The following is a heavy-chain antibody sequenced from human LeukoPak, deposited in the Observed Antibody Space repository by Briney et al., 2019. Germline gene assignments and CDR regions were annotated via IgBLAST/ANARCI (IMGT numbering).Heavy chain of an antibody. CDR3: ARIPAAGTGSRVFDS. J-gene: IGHJ4*02. D-gene: IGHD6-13*01. V-gene: IGHV5-51*01. CDR2: IYPGDSDT. CDR1: GYSFTSYW. Sequence: GESLQISCKGSGYSFTSYWIGWVRQLPGKGLECMGIIYPGDSDTRYSPSFQGQVTISADKSISTAYLQWGSLKASDTAMYYCARIPAAGTGSRVFDSWGQGTLVTVSS.